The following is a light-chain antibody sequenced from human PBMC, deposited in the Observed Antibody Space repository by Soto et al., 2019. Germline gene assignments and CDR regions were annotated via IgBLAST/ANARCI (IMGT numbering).Light chain of an antibody. CDR2: DAS. Sequence: DIQLTQSPSTLAASVGDRVTITCRASQSISSWLAWYQQKPGQAPRLLIYDASRLQSGVPSRFSGRGSGTESTLTISGLQPDDFATYDCQLDSRAHFAFGPGTKVDFK. J-gene: IGKJ3*01. CDR1: QSISSW. V-gene: IGKV1-5*01. CDR3: QLDSRAHFA.